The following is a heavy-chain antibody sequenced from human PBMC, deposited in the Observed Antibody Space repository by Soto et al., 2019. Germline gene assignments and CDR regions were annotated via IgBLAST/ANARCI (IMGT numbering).Heavy chain of an antibody. V-gene: IGHV4-34*01. D-gene: IGHD3-10*01. Sequence: SETLSLTCAVYGGSFSGYYWSWIRQPPGKGLEWIGEINHSGSTNYNPSLKSRVTISVDTSKNQFSLKLSSVTAADTAVYYCARDRPYPPLYYGSGRRFDPWGQGTLVTVSS. J-gene: IGHJ5*02. CDR3: ARDRPYPPLYYGSGRRFDP. CDR2: INHSGST. CDR1: GGSFSGYY.